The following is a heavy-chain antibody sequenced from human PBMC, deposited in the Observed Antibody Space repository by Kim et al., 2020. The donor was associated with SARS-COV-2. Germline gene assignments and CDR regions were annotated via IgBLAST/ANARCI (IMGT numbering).Heavy chain of an antibody. V-gene: IGHV5-10-1*01. Sequence: IYHRSFRGHVTIASDKSTNTAYLQLTTLKASDTAMYYCARREYLKIDALDLWGQGTLVTVSS. CDR3: ARREYLKIDALDL. J-gene: IGHJ3*01.